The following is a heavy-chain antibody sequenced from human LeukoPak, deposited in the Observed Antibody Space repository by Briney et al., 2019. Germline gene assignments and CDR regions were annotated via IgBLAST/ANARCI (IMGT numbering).Heavy chain of an antibody. D-gene: IGHD3-22*01. CDR3: ARGLWDSSGYYYLSFDY. J-gene: IGHJ4*02. CDR2: INHSGST. V-gene: IGHV4-34*01. CDR1: GGSFSGYY. Sequence: PSETLSLTCAVYGGSFSGYYWSWIRQPPGKGLEWIGEINHSGSTNYNPSLKSRVTISVDTSKNQSSLKLSSVTAADTAVYYCARGLWDSSGYYYLSFDYWGQGTLVTVSS.